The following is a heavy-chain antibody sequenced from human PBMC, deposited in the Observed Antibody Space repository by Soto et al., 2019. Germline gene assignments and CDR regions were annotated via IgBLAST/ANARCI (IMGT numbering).Heavy chain of an antibody. CDR3: VRDLDGSGSYYTDY. D-gene: IGHD3-10*01. J-gene: IGHJ4*02. Sequence: ASVKVSCKASGYTFTSYDINWVRQATGQGLEWMGWMNPNSGNTGYAQKFQGRVTMTRNTSISTAYMELSSLRSEDTAVYYCVRDLDGSGSYYTDYWGQGSLVTVSS. CDR1: GYTFTSYD. CDR2: MNPNSGNT. V-gene: IGHV1-8*01.